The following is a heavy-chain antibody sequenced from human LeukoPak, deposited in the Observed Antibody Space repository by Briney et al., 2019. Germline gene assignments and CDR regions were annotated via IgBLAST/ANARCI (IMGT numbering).Heavy chain of an antibody. V-gene: IGHV3-7*01. CDR1: GFTFSSYW. Sequence: GGSLRLSCAASGFTFSSYWMSWVRQAPGKGLEWVANIKQDGSEKYYVDSVKGRFTISRDNAKNSLYLQMNSLRAEDTAVYYCARVVDFWSGYWSYYYGMDVWGQGTTVTVSS. CDR2: IKQDGSEK. CDR3: ARVVDFWSGYWSYYYGMDV. J-gene: IGHJ6*02. D-gene: IGHD3-3*01.